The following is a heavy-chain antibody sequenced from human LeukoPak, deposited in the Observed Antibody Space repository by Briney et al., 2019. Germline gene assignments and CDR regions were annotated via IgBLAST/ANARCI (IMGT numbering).Heavy chain of an antibody. V-gene: IGHV1-46*01. CDR1: GYTLTSYY. CDR3: ARGRWGATYSLDY. D-gene: IGHD4/OR15-4a*01. CDR2: INPSGGST. J-gene: IGHJ4*02. Sequence: EASVKVSCKASGYTLTSYYMHWVRQAPGQGLEWMGIINPSGGSTSYPQKFQGRFTMTRDTSTTTVHMELSRLTLEDTAVYYCARGRWGATYSLDYWGQGTLVTVSS.